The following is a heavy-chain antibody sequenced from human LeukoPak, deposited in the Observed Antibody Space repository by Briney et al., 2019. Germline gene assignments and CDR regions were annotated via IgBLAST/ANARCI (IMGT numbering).Heavy chain of an antibody. V-gene: IGHV3-7*01. CDR2: IKQDGSEK. J-gene: IGHJ3*02. Sequence: GGSLRLSCAASGFTFSSYWMSWVRQASGKGLEWVANIKQDGSEKYYVDSVKGRFTISRDNAKNSLYLQMNSLRAEDTAVYYCAREYSSSSGDAFDIWGQGTMVTVSS. CDR3: AREYSSSSGDAFDI. D-gene: IGHD6-13*01. CDR1: GFTFSSYW.